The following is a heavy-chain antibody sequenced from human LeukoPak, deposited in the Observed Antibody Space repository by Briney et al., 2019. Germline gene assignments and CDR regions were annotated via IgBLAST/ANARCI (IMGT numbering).Heavy chain of an antibody. J-gene: IGHJ3*02. CDR3: AKSRTAASGTGAFDI. Sequence: PGGSLRLSCAASGFTFSSYAMSWVRQGPGKGLEWVSGFSASDGSTQYADSVKGRFTISRDNSKNTLFLHMNSLRGDDTAVYYCAKSRTAASGTGAFDIWGQGTMVTVSS. D-gene: IGHD6-13*01. CDR2: FSASDGST. CDR1: GFTFSSYA. V-gene: IGHV3-23*01.